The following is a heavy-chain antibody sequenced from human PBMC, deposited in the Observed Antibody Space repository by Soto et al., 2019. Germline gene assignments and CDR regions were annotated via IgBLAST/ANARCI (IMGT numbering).Heavy chain of an antibody. CDR3: ARDPLPTSSFGGVIRVNWFDP. Sequence: GGSLRLSCAASGFTFSSYGMHWVRQAPGKGLEWVAVIWYDGSNKYYADSVKGRFTISRDNSKNTLYLQMNSLRAEDTAVYYCARDPLPTSSFGGVIRVNWFDPWGQGTLVTVSS. CDR2: IWYDGSNK. CDR1: GFTFSSYG. V-gene: IGHV3-33*01. J-gene: IGHJ5*02. D-gene: IGHD3-16*01.